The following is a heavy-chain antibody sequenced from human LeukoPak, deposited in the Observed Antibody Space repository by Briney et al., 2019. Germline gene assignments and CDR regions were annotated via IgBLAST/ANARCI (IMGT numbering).Heavy chain of an antibody. Sequence: ASVKVSCKASGYTFTGYYMHRVRQAPGQGLEWMGWINPNSGGTNYAQKFQGRVTMTRDTSIGTAYMELSRLRSDDTAVYYCARRSSWIDYWAREPWSPSPQ. V-gene: IGHV1-2*02. CDR3: ARRSSWIDY. J-gene: IGHJ4*02. CDR2: INPNSGGT. D-gene: IGHD6-13*01. CDR1: GYTFTGYY.